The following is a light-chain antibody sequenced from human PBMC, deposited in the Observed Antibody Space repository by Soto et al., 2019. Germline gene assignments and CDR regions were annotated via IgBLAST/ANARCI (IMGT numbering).Light chain of an antibody. Sequence: QSVLTQPPSVSGAPGQRVTISCTGSSSNIAAGFDVHWYQKLPGTAPKLLIYGNSNRPSGVPDRFSGSKSGTSASLAITGLQAEDEADYYWQSYDRLRGAVSFGGGTKVTVL. V-gene: IGLV1-40*01. CDR3: QSYDRLRGAVS. J-gene: IGLJ2*01. CDR2: GNS. CDR1: SSNIAAGFD.